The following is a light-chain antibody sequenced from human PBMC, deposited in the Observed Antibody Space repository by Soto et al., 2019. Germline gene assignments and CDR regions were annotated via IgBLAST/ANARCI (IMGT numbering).Light chain of an antibody. CDR1: SSYVGGYNY. V-gene: IGLV2-8*01. CDR2: EVS. Sequence: QSALTQPPSASGSPGQSVTISCTGTSSYVGGYNYVSWYQQYPGKAPKLMIYEVSKRPSGVPDRFSGSKSGNTASLIVSGLQAEDEADYYCSSYAGSNNLVFGGGTKVTVL. J-gene: IGLJ3*02. CDR3: SSYAGSNNLV.